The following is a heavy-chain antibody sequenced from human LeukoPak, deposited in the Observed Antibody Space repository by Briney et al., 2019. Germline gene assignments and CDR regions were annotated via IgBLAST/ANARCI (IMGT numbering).Heavy chain of an antibody. D-gene: IGHD5-18*01. CDR2: ISGSGGST. J-gene: IGHJ4*02. CDR1: GFTFSSYA. CDR3: AKVSGYSYAIDY. V-gene: IGHV3-23*01. Sequence: PGGSLRLSCAASGFTFSSYAMSWVRQAPGKGLEWVSAISGSGGSTYHADSVKGRFTISRDNSKNTLYLQMNSLRAEDTAVYYCAKVSGYSYAIDYWGQGTLVTVSS.